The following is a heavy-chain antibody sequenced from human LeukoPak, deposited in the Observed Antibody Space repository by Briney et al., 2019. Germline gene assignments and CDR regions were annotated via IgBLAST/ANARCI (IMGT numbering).Heavy chain of an antibody. CDR1: GGTFSSYA. D-gene: IGHD2-2*01. Sequence: ASVKVSCKASGGTFSSYAISWVRQAPGQGLEWMGGIIPIFGTANYAQKFQGRVTITADESTSTAYMELSSLRSEDTAVHYCARGYCSSTSCHDAFDIWGQGTMVTVSS. J-gene: IGHJ3*02. V-gene: IGHV1-69*13. CDR3: ARGYCSSTSCHDAFDI. CDR2: IIPIFGTA.